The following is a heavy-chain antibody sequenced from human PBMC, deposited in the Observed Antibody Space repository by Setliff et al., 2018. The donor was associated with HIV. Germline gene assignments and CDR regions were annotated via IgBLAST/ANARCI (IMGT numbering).Heavy chain of an antibody. D-gene: IGHD1-1*01. CDR1: GGSFSSYH. V-gene: IGHV4-4*07. J-gene: IGHJ4*02. Sequence: SETLSLTCTVSGGSFSSYHWSWIRHRAGKGLEWIGRIYPNGNTKYNPSLQSRVTISIDTAKNQFSLNLNSVTATDTAVYYCVRDRELRTTRSLDFWGPGTLVTVSS. CDR3: VRDRELRTTRSLDF. CDR2: IYPNGNT.